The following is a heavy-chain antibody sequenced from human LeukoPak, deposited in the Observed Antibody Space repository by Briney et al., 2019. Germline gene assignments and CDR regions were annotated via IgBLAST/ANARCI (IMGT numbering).Heavy chain of an antibody. Sequence: PSETLSLTCNVSGGSISSSSYYWGWIRQPPGKGLEWMGSIYYSGSTYYNPSLKSRVTISVDTSKNQFSLKLSSVTAADTAVYYCARAITMVRGVIITGFDYWGQGTLVTVSS. CDR2: IYYSGST. D-gene: IGHD3-10*01. CDR1: GGSISSSSYY. V-gene: IGHV4-39*01. J-gene: IGHJ4*02. CDR3: ARAITMVRGVIITGFDY.